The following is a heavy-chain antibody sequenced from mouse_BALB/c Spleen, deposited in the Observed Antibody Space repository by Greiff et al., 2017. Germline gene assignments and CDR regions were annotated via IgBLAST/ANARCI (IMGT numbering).Heavy chain of an antibody. CDR2: ISSGGSYT. CDR3: ARDYYDYDEGWFAY. V-gene: IGHV5-6*01. D-gene: IGHD2-4*01. Sequence: VHLQQSGGDLVKPGGSLKLSCAASGFTFSSYGMSWVRQTPDKRLEWVATISSGGSYTYYPDSVKGRFTISRDNAKNTLYLQMSSLRSEDTAMYYCARDYYDYDEGWFAYWGQGTLVTVSA. CDR1: GFTFSSYG. J-gene: IGHJ3*01.